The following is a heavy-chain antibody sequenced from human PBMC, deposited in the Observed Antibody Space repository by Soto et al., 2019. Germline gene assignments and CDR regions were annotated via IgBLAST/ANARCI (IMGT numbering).Heavy chain of an antibody. CDR3: ARVGSSGYYSVDY. D-gene: IGHD3-22*01. J-gene: IGHJ4*02. CDR1: GYTFTTYW. CDR2: IYPGDSDT. V-gene: IGHV5-51*01. Sequence: GESLKISCKGSGYTFTTYWIAWVRQMPGKGLEWMGIIYPGDSDTRYSPSFQGQVTISADKSISTAYLQWSSLKASDTAMYYCARVGSSGYYSVDYWGQGTLVTVS.